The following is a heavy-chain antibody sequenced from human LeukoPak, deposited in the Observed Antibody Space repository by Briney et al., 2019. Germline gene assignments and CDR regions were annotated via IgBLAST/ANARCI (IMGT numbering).Heavy chain of an antibody. CDR2: IRSKTYGGTI. V-gene: IGHV3-49*03. Sequence: TGGSLRLSCTASGFTFGDYGMSWFRQAPGKGLEWVGFIRSKTYGGTIEYAASVKGRFTISRDDSKSIAYLQMNSLKTEDTAVYYCSRTFNGSGSYYAYWGQGTLVTVSS. CDR3: SRTFNGSGSYYAY. J-gene: IGHJ4*02. CDR1: GFTFGDYG. D-gene: IGHD3-10*01.